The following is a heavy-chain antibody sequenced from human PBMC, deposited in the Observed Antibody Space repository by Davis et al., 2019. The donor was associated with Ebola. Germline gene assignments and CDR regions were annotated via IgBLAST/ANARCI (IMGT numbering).Heavy chain of an antibody. CDR1: GFTFSNYW. V-gene: IGHV3-74*01. CDR3: ARDTPHNAFDP. Sequence: PGGSLRLSCAASGFTFSNYWMHWVRQAPGKGLVWVSRVNNDGSDTTYADSVKGRFTISRDNAKNTLYLQMNSLRAEDTAVYYCARDTPHNAFDPWGQGTLVTVSS. CDR2: VNNDGSDT. J-gene: IGHJ5*02. D-gene: IGHD1-1*01.